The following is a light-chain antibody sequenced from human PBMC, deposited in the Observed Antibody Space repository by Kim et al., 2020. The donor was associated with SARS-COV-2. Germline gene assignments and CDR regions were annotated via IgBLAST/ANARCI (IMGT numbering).Light chain of an antibody. Sequence: GQSVTISCTGTSGDVGGYNYVSWYQQHPTKAPKLIIYDVSKWPSGVPDRFSGSKSGNTASLTISGLQAEDEADYYCCSYAGSYTWVFGGGTQLTVL. CDR3: CSYAGSYTWV. J-gene: IGLJ3*02. CDR2: DVS. CDR1: SGDVGGYNY. V-gene: IGLV2-11*03.